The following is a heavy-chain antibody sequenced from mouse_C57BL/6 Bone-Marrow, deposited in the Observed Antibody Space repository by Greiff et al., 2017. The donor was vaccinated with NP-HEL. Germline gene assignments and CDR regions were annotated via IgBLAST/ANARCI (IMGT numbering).Heavy chain of an antibody. CDR2: IDPENGDT. J-gene: IGHJ1*03. Sequence: EVQLQQSGAELVRPGASVKLSCTASGFNIKDDYMHWVKQRPEQGLEWIGWIDPENGDTEYASKCQGKATITADTSSNTAYLQLSSLTSEDTAVYYCTDWDAYFDVWGTGTTVTVSS. V-gene: IGHV14-4*01. CDR1: GFNIKDDY. D-gene: IGHD4-1*01. CDR3: TDWDAYFDV.